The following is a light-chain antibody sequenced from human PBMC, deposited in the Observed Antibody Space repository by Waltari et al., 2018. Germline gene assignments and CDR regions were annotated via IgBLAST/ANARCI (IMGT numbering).Light chain of an antibody. CDR2: KAS. J-gene: IGKJ1*01. CDR1: QGIGRW. V-gene: IGKV1-5*03. CDR3: QHYNGYSSWT. Sequence: DIQMTQSPSTLSASVGDRVTITCRASQGIGRWLAWYQQKPGKAPKFLIYKASSLESGGPARFSGSGSGTEFTLTISSLQPDDFATYYCQHYNGYSSWTFGQGTKVEIK.